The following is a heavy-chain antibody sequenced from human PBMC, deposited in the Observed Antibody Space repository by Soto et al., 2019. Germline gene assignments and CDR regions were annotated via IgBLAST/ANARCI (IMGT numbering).Heavy chain of an antibody. Sequence: PSETLSLTCAVSGGSISSGGYSWSWIRQPPGKGLEWIGYIYYTGVTHYNPSPKSRVTMSVDTSKKQFSLKVSSVSAADTAVYYCAREFGRGAKDYYYYGMDVWGQGTTVTVSS. V-gene: IGHV4-61*08. CDR3: AREFGRGAKDYYYYGMDV. CDR1: GGSISSGGYS. CDR2: IYYTGVT. J-gene: IGHJ6*02. D-gene: IGHD3-10*01.